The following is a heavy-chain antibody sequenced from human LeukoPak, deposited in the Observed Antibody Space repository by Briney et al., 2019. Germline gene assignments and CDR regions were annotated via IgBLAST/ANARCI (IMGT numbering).Heavy chain of an antibody. CDR3: ARAPLSGNSYSGSYYPDY. J-gene: IGHJ4*02. Sequence: GGSLRLSCAASGFTFSNYWMTWVRQAPGKGLEWVANINRDGSERYYVDSVKGRFTISRDDAKSSLYLQMNSLRAEDTAVYYCARAPLSGNSYSGSYYPDYWGQGTLVTVSS. V-gene: IGHV3-7*01. D-gene: IGHD1-26*01. CDR1: GFTFSNYW. CDR2: INRDGSER.